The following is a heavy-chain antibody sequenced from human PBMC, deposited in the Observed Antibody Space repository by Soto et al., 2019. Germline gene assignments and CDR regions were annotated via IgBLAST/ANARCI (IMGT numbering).Heavy chain of an antibody. CDR3: TTTAVAGTDYYFDY. V-gene: IGHV3-15*01. CDR1: GFTFSNAW. D-gene: IGHD6-19*01. J-gene: IGHJ4*02. Sequence: GGYLRLSCAASGFTFSNAWMSWVRQAPGKGLEWVGRIKSKTDGGSTDYAAPVKGRFTISRDDSKNALYLQMNSLKTEDTAVYYCTTTAVAGTDYYFDYWGQGTLVTVSS. CDR2: IKSKTDGGST.